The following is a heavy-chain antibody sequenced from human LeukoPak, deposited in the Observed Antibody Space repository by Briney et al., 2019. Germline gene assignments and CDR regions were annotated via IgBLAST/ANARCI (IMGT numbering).Heavy chain of an antibody. J-gene: IGHJ4*02. CDR2: ISSSSSYI. CDR1: GFTFSSYS. Sequence: GGSLRLSCAASGFTFSSYSMNWVRQAPGKGLEWVSSISSSSSYIYYADSVKGRFTISRDNAKNSLYLQMNSLRAEDTAVYYCARGHIVEVPANIDYWGQGTLVTVSS. V-gene: IGHV3-21*01. CDR3: ARGHIVEVPANIDY. D-gene: IGHD2-2*01.